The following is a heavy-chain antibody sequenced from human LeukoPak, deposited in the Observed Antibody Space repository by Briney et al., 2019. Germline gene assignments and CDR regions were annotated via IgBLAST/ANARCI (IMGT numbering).Heavy chain of an antibody. D-gene: IGHD2-2*01. Sequence: SETLSLTCAVYGGSFSGYYWSWIRQPPGKGLEWIGEINHSGSTNYNPSLKSRVTISVDTSKNQFSLKLSSVTAADTAVYYCARGGRIVVVPAAKINWFDPWGQGTLVTVSS. V-gene: IGHV4-34*01. CDR2: INHSGST. CDR3: ARGGRIVVVPAAKINWFDP. CDR1: GGSFSGYY. J-gene: IGHJ5*02.